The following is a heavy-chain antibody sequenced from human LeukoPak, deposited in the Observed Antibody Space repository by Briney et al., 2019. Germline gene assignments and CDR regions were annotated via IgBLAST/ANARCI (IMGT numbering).Heavy chain of an antibody. D-gene: IGHD1-7*01. Sequence: GGSLRLSCAASGFTFSTHAMSWVRQAPGKGLEYVSGIGGGDDIHYADSVKGRLTVSRDNSKNTLFLQMNSLRAEDTAIYCCAKDATPGNSMWDYFDYWGQGTLVTVSS. CDR2: IGGGDDI. J-gene: IGHJ4*02. V-gene: IGHV3-23*01. CDR1: GFTFSTHA. CDR3: AKDATPGNSMWDYFDY.